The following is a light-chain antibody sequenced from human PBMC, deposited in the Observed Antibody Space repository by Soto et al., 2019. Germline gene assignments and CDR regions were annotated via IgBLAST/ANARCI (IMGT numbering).Light chain of an antibody. J-gene: IGKJ2*02. CDR2: GAS. V-gene: IGKV3-15*01. CDR1: QSVSNK. CDR3: QQYDNWPCT. Sequence: EIVVTQSPATLSVSPGERATLSCRTSQSVSNKLAWYQQKPGQAPRLLIDGASTRATGIPPRFSGSGSGADFTLTISSLQSEDFALYYCQQYDNWPCTFGQGTKLEIK.